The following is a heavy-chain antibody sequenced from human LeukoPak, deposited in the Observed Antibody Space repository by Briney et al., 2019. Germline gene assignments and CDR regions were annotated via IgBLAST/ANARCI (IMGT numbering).Heavy chain of an antibody. D-gene: IGHD2-21*02. CDR1: GGTFSSYA. J-gene: IGHJ4*02. CDR3: ARAGAYCGGDCFRRDY. Sequence: ASVKVSCKASGGTFSSYAISWVRQAPGQGLEWMGGIIPIFGTANYAQKFQGRVTITADESTSTAYMELSSLRSEDTAVYYCARAGAYCGGDCFRRDYWGQGTLVTVSS. CDR2: IIPIFGTA. V-gene: IGHV1-69*13.